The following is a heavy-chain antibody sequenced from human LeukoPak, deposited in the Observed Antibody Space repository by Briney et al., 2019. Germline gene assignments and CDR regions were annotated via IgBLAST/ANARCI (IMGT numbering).Heavy chain of an antibody. J-gene: IGHJ4*02. CDR2: ISGSGGST. CDR3: AKGGVVPAASWGRMVRGVTPAFDY. D-gene: IGHD3-10*01. Sequence: PGGSLRLSCAASGFTFSSYAMSWVRQAPGKGLEWVSAISGSGGSTYYADSVKGRFTISRDNSKNTLYLQMNSLRAEDTAVYYCAKGGVVPAASWGRMVRGVTPAFDYWGQGTLVTVSS. V-gene: IGHV3-23*01. CDR1: GFTFSSYA.